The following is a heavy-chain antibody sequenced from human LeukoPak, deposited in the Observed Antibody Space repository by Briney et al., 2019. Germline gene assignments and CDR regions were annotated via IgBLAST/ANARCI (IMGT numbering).Heavy chain of an antibody. J-gene: IGHJ5*02. CDR3: AREAGTVVIGRFDP. V-gene: IGHV3-30*02. D-gene: IGHD2-15*01. CDR1: GIPFTRNG. CDR2: IQYDAIDI. Sequence: GGSLRLSCAASGIPFTRNGMHWVRQAPGKGLEWVAFIQYDAIDIKYGDSVKGRFTISRDNSKNTLYLKMNSLTTEDTAVYYCAREAGTVVIGRFDPWGQGTLVTVSS.